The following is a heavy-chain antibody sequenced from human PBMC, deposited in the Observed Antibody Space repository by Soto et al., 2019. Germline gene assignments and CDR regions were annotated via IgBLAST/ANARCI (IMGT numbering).Heavy chain of an antibody. CDR3: DKRAVLEN. J-gene: IGHJ4*02. CDR1: GFTFSSYA. D-gene: IGHD3-3*01. Sequence: EVQMLESGGGLVQPGGSLSLSCAASGFTFSSYAMSWVRQGPGKGLEWVSSISGSDGTTNYADSVKGRCNISRDNSKNAPYPQRTYGRAAATAVHDYDKRAVLENWGQETVVTVSS. V-gene: IGHV3-23*01. CDR2: ISGSDGTT.